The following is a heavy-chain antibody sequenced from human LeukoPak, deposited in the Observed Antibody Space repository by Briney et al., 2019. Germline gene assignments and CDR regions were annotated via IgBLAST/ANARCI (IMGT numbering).Heavy chain of an antibody. CDR2: IYSGGST. Sequence: PGGSLRLSCAASGFTVSSYYMSWVRQAPGKGLEWVSVIYSGGSTYSADSVKGRFTISRDNSKNTLYLQMNSLRAEDTAVYYCARDRGYCSSTSCYRWFDPWGQGTLVTVSS. J-gene: IGHJ5*02. V-gene: IGHV3-53*01. D-gene: IGHD2-2*02. CDR3: ARDRGYCSSTSCYRWFDP. CDR1: GFTVSSYY.